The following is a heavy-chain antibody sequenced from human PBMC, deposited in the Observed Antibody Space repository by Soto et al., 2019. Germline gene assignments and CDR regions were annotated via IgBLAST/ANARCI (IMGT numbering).Heavy chain of an antibody. Sequence: QVQLVESGGGVVQPGRSLRLSCAASGFTFSSFAMYWVRQAPGEGLEWLAVISYDGSKKYYADSVKGRFTISRDNPENTLYLQMNGLRTEDTAVYYCTRYMDYGDRAFGDYWGQGTLVTVS. D-gene: IGHD4-17*01. V-gene: IGHV3-30-3*01. J-gene: IGHJ4*02. CDR1: GFTFSSFA. CDR2: ISYDGSKK. CDR3: TRYMDYGDRAFGDY.